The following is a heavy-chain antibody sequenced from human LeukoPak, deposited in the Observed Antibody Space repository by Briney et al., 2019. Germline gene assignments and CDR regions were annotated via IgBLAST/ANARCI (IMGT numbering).Heavy chain of an antibody. CDR3: ARHPQRSLGVTTSGPYYYGMDV. V-gene: IGHV4-39*01. Sequence: SETLSLTCTVSGGSISSSSYYWGWIRQPPGKGLEWLGSIYYSGSTYYNPSLKSRVTISVDTSKNQFSLKLSSVTAADTAVHYCARHPQRSLGVTTSGPYYYGMDVWGQGTTVTVSS. J-gene: IGHJ6*02. CDR1: GGSISSSSYY. D-gene: IGHD3-16*01. CDR2: IYYSGST.